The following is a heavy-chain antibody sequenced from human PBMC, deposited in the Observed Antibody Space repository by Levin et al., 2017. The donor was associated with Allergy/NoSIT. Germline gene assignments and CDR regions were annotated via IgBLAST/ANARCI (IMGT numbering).Heavy chain of an antibody. Sequence: SGPTLVKPTQTLTLTCSFSGFSLKTRGVGVGWIRQPPGKALECLAIIYWDNDKRYSPSLNSRLTITKDTSKNQVVLTMTYMDPVDTATYYCVHVKWGSQSAFDIWGQGTMVTVSS. CDR3: VHVKWGSQSAFDI. CDR1: GFSLKTRGVG. D-gene: IGHD7-27*01. CDR2: IYWDNDK. V-gene: IGHV2-5*02. J-gene: IGHJ3*02.